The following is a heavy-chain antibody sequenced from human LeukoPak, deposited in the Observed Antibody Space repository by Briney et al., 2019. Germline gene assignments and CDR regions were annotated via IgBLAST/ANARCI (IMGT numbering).Heavy chain of an antibody. CDR3: ARDNYYDSSGYVH. D-gene: IGHD3-22*01. CDR2: IYYSGST. J-gene: IGHJ4*02. V-gene: IGHV4-30-4*01. Sequence: SQTLSLTCTVSGGSISSGDYYWSWIRQPPGKGLEWIGYIYYSGSTYYNPSLKSRVTISVDTSKNQFSLKLSSVTAADTAVYYCARDNYYDSSGYVHWGQGTLVTVSS. CDR1: GGSISSGDYY.